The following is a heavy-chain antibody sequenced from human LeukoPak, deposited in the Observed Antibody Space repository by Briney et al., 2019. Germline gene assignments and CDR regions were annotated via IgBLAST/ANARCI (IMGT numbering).Heavy chain of an antibody. CDR1: GFTFSDYY. Sequence: KPGGPLRLSCAASGFTFSDYYMSWIPQAPGKGLEWVSYISSSGSTIYYADSVKGRFTISGYNAKNSLYLQMNSLRAEDTAVYYCAREGPGIPFDYWGQGTLVTVSS. J-gene: IGHJ4*02. V-gene: IGHV3-11*04. CDR3: AREGPGIPFDY. D-gene: IGHD6-13*01. CDR2: ISSSGSTI.